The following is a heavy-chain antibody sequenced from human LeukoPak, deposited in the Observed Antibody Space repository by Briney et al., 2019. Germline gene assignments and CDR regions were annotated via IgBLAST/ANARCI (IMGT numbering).Heavy chain of an antibody. D-gene: IGHD2-21*02. CDR3: ARLTYCGGDCSCFDY. J-gene: IGHJ4*02. CDR2: IIPIFGTA. V-gene: IGHV1-69*13. CDR1: GGTFSSYA. Sequence: GASVKVSFKASGGTFSSYAISWVRQAPGQGLEWMGGIIPIFGTANYAQKFQGRVTITADESTSTAYMELSSLRSEDTAVYYCARLTYCGGDCSCFDYWGQGTLVTVSS.